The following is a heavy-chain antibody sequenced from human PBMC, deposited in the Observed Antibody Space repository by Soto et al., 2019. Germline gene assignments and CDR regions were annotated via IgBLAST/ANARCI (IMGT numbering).Heavy chain of an antibody. J-gene: IGHJ5*02. Sequence: QVQLQESGPGLVKPSGTLSLTCAVSSGSISSSNWWSWVRQPPGKGLEWIGEIYHSGSTNYNPSLKSRVTISVDQSKNQFSLKLSSVTAADTAVYYGARDLGSSSWYDWFDPWGQGTLVTVSS. CDR2: IYHSGST. D-gene: IGHD6-13*01. CDR3: ARDLGSSSWYDWFDP. V-gene: IGHV4-4*02. CDR1: SGSISSSNW.